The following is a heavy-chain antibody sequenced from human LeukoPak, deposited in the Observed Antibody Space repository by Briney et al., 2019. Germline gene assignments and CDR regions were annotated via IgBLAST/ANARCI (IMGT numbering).Heavy chain of an antibody. CDR2: ISSSGSTI. J-gene: IGHJ4*02. V-gene: IGHV3-48*03. Sequence: PGGSLRHSCAASGFTFSSYEMNWVRQAPGKGLEWVSYISSSGSTIYYADSVKGRFTISRDNAKNSLYLQMNSLRAEDTAVYYCARDHDSSTVTTFGYWGQGTLVTVSS. D-gene: IGHD4-17*01. CDR1: GFTFSSYE. CDR3: ARDHDSSTVTTFGY.